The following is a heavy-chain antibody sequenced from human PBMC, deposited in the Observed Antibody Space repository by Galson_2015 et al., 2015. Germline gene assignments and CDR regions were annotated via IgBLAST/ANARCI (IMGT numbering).Heavy chain of an antibody. V-gene: IGHV3-23*01. D-gene: IGHD2-2*01. Sequence: SLRLSCAASGFAFSSSSMNWVRQAPGKGLEWVSAISGSGGSTYYADSVKGRFTISRDNSKNTLYLQMNSLRAGDTAVYYCAKARPDIVVVPAANYYGMDVWGQGTTVTVSS. CDR2: ISGSGGST. CDR3: AKARPDIVVVPAANYYGMDV. CDR1: GFAFSSSS. J-gene: IGHJ6*02.